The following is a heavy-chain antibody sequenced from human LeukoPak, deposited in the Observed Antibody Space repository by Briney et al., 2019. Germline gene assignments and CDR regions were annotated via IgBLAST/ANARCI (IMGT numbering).Heavy chain of an antibody. J-gene: IGHJ4*02. Sequence: SETLSLTCTVSGVSITNYYWAWIRQPAGKGLEWIGRMYISGSTNYNPSLKSRDSISIDKTKNQFSLKLRSVTAADTAIYYCARDYLVGAPLDSWGQGTLVTVSS. CDR1: GVSITNYY. CDR3: ARDYLVGAPLDS. D-gene: IGHD1-26*01. V-gene: IGHV4-4*07. CDR2: MYISGST.